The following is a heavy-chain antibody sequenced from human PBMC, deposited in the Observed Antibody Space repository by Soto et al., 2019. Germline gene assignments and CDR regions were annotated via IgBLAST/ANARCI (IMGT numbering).Heavy chain of an antibody. J-gene: IGHJ4*02. CDR2: VHGGGST. D-gene: IGHD3-16*01. CDR3: AGRLTTAASLDY. Sequence: VQLVEYGGGLNQPGGSLRLSCAASGFTVSNNHMTWVRQAAGKGLELVSFVHGGGSTSYADSVKGRFTISRDNSKNTLYLQMDSLRAEDTAIYYCAGRLTTAASLDYWGRGTLVTVSS. V-gene: IGHV3-53*01. CDR1: GFTVSNNH.